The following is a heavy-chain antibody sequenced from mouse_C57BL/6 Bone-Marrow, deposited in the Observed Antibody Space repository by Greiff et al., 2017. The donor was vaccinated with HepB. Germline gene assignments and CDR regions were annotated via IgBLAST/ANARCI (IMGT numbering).Heavy chain of an antibody. V-gene: IGHV1-50*01. J-gene: IGHJ3*01. CDR1: GYTFTSYW. CDR2: IDPSDSYT. Sequence: VQLQQSGAELVKPGASVKLSCKASGYTFTSYWMQWVKQRPGQGLEWIGEIDPSDSYTNYNQKFKGKATLTVDTSSSTAYMQLSSLTSEDSAVYYCARRVDDGYAWFAYWGQGTLVTVSA. D-gene: IGHD2-3*01. CDR3: ARRVDDGYAWFAY.